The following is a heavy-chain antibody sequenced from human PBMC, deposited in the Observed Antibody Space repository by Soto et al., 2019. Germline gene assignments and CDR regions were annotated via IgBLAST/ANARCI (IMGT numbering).Heavy chain of an antibody. CDR2: ISGSGGST. CDR1: GFTFSSYA. V-gene: IGHV3-23*01. Sequence: GGSLRLSCAASGFTFSSYAMSWVRQAPGKGLEWVSAISGSGGSTYYADSVKGRFTISRDNSKNTLYLQMNSLRAEDTAVYYCAKEASSSGRAARWSPFDYWGQGTLVTVSS. CDR3: AKEASSSGRAARWSPFDY. J-gene: IGHJ4*02. D-gene: IGHD2-15*01.